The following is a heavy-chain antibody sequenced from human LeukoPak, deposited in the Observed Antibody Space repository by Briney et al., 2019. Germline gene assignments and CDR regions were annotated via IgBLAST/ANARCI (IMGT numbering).Heavy chain of an antibody. J-gene: IGHJ6*02. V-gene: IGHV1-69*13. Sequence: GASVTVSCTASGGTFSSYAISWVRQAPGQGLEWMGGIIPIFGTANYAQKFQGRVTITADESTSTAYMELSSLRSEDTAVYYCARNSEDIVVVPAAIHDYYYGMDVWGQGTTVTVSS. D-gene: IGHD2-2*02. CDR1: GGTFSSYA. CDR3: ARNSEDIVVVPAAIHDYYYGMDV. CDR2: IIPIFGTA.